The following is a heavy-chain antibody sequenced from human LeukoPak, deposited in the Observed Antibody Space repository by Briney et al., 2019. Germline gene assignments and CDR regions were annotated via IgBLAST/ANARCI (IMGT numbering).Heavy chain of an antibody. J-gene: IGHJ4*02. CDR3: AREAMYSYGNNFDY. CDR2: IYYSGST. CDR1: GGSVSSGSYY. Sequence: SETLSLTCTVSGGSVSSGSYYWSWIRQPPGKGLEWIGYIYYSGSTNYNPSLKSRVTISVDTSKNQFSLKLSSVTAADTAVYHCAREAMYSYGNNFDYWGQGTLVTVSP. D-gene: IGHD5-18*01. V-gene: IGHV4-61*01.